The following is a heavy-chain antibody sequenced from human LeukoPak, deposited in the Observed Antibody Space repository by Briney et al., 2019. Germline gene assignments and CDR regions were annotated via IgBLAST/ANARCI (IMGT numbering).Heavy chain of an antibody. CDR3: AREGHPFDS. Sequence: GGSLRLSCAASGFRVSSYWMSWVRQAPGKGLECVANINQDGSEKYYVDSVKGRFTVSRDKAKNSLFLQMNSLRTEDTGVYYCAREGHPFDSWGQGTLVTVSS. V-gene: IGHV3-7*01. CDR1: GFRVSSYW. CDR2: INQDGSEK. J-gene: IGHJ4*02.